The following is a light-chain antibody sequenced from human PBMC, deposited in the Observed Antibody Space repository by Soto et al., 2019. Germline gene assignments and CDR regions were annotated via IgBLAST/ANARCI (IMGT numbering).Light chain of an antibody. J-gene: IGKJ4*01. CDR1: QGISSY. V-gene: IGKV1-9*01. CDR3: QQLNSYPIT. CDR2: AAS. Sequence: DIQLTQSPSFLSASVGDRVTITCRASQGISSYLAWYQQKPGKAPKLLIYAASTLESGVSSRFSGSRSGTEFNLAISSLQPEDLATYYCQQLNSYPITFGGGTKVEL.